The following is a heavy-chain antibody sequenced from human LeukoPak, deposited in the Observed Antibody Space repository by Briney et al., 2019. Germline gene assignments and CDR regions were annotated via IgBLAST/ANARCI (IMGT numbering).Heavy chain of an antibody. Sequence: SETLSLTCTVSGGSISSYYWSWIRQPPGKGLEWIGYIYYSGSTNYNPSLKSRVTISVDTSKNQFFLKLSSVTAADTAVYYCARVGPAVLAFDIWGQGTMVTVSS. V-gene: IGHV4-59*08. CDR3: ARVGPAVLAFDI. CDR1: GGSISSYY. D-gene: IGHD1-14*01. CDR2: IYYSGST. J-gene: IGHJ3*02.